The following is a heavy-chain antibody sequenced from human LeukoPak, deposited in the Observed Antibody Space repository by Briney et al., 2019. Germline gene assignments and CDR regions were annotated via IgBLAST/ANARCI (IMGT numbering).Heavy chain of an antibody. CDR3: AKRVGGTPDN. CDR2: IGGDGVSR. V-gene: IGHV3-23*01. J-gene: IGHJ4*02. D-gene: IGHD1-26*01. Sequence: SLRLSCAASGFTFKTYAMVWVRQAPGKGLEWVSAIGGDGVSRDYSDSVKGRFTISRDTSKNTLYLQMNSLRVEDTALYFCAKRVGGTPDNWGLGTLV. CDR1: GFTFKTYA.